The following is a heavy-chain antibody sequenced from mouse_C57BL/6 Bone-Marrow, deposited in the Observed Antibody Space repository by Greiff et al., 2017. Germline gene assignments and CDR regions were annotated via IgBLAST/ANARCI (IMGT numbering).Heavy chain of an antibody. CDR3: VRQGYYGSSYFDY. D-gene: IGHD1-1*01. CDR2: IRSKSNNYAT. CDR1: GFSFNTYA. Sequence: EVQLVESGGGLVQPKGSLKLSCAASGFSFNTYAMNWVRQAPGKGLEWVARIRSKSNNYATYYADSVKDRFTISRDDSESMLYLQMNNLKTEDTAMYYCVRQGYYGSSYFDYWGQGTTLTVSS. V-gene: IGHV10-1*01. J-gene: IGHJ2*01.